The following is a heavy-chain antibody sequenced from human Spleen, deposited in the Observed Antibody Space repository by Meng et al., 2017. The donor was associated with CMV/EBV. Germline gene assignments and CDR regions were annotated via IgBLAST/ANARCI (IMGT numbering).Heavy chain of an antibody. D-gene: IGHD3-3*01. CDR2: ISTTSSYI. V-gene: IGHV3-21*01. J-gene: IGHJ6*02. CDR3: VGFGVAITNGLDV. Sequence: GESLKISCAASGISFSGNSMNWVRQAPGKGLEWVSSISTTSSYIYYADSMKGRFTISRDNAKNSLYLQMNSLRAEDTAVYYCVGFGVAITNGLDVWGQGTTVTVSS. CDR1: GISFSGNS.